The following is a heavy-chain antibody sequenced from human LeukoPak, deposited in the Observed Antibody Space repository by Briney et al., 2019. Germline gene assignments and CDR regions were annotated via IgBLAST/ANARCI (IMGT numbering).Heavy chain of an antibody. CDR2: ISYDGSNK. J-gene: IGHJ5*02. Sequence: GRSLRLSCAASGFTFSSYAMHWVRQAPGKGLEWVAVISYDGSNKYYADSVKGRFTISRDNSKNTLYLQMNSLRAEDTAVYYCAKDWWAAAGGWFDPWGQGTLVTVSS. CDR1: GFTFSSYA. CDR3: AKDWWAAAGGWFDP. D-gene: IGHD6-13*01. V-gene: IGHV3-30*04.